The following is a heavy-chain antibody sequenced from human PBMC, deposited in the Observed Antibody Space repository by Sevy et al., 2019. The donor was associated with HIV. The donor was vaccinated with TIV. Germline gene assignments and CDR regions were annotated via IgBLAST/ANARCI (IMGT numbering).Heavy chain of an antibody. V-gene: IGHV3-23*01. D-gene: IGHD3-22*01. CDR3: AKEGGPDDSSGYYSDY. Sequence: GGSLRLSCAASGFTFSSYAMSWVRQAPGKGLEWVSAISGSGGSTYYADSVKGRFTISRDNSKNTLYLQMNSLRAEDTAVYYCAKEGGPDDSSGYYSDYWGQGTLVTVSS. CDR1: GFTFSSYA. J-gene: IGHJ4*02. CDR2: ISGSGGST.